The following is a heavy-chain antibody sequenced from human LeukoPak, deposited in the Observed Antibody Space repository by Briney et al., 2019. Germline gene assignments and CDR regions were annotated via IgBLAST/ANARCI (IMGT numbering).Heavy chain of an antibody. CDR3: ANWIGSSSRDY. Sequence: PGGSLRLSCVASGFTFSSYAMSWVRQAPGEGLEWVSGTSGSGGSTYYADSVKGRFTISRDNSKNALYLQMDSLRAEDTAVYYCANWIGSSSRDYWGQGTLVTVSS. V-gene: IGHV3-23*01. D-gene: IGHD6-6*01. CDR2: TSGSGGST. J-gene: IGHJ4*02. CDR1: GFTFSSYA.